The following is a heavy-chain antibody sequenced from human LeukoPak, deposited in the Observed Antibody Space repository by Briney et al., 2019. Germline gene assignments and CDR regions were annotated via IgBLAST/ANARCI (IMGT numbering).Heavy chain of an antibody. Sequence: PSETLSLTCTVSGYSISSGYYWGWIRQPPGKGLEWIGSIYHSGSTYYNPSLKSRVTISVDTSKNQLSLKLSSVTAADTAVYYCARDGYHYDSSGYYSLDYWGQGTLVTVSS. CDR1: GYSISSGYY. J-gene: IGHJ4*02. CDR2: IYHSGST. V-gene: IGHV4-38-2*02. D-gene: IGHD3-22*01. CDR3: ARDGYHYDSSGYYSLDY.